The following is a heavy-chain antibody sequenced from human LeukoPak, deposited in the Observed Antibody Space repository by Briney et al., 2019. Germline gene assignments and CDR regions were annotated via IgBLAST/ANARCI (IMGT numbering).Heavy chain of an antibody. Sequence: GRSLRLSCAASGFTFSSYAMSWVRQAPGKGLEWVSAISGSGGSTYYADSVKGRFTISRDNSKNTLYLQMNSLRAEDTAVYYCAKAPYYGSGSSFYYFDYWGQGTLVTVSS. CDR1: GFTFSSYA. CDR3: AKAPYYGSGSSFYYFDY. D-gene: IGHD3-10*01. J-gene: IGHJ4*02. CDR2: ISGSGGST. V-gene: IGHV3-23*01.